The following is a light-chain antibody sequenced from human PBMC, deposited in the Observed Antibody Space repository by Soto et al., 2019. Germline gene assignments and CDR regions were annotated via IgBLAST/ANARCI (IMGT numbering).Light chain of an antibody. CDR2: GNS. Sequence: QAVVTQPPSVSGAPGQRVTISCTGSSSNIGAGYDVHWYQQLPGTAPKLLIYGNSNRPSGVPDRFSGSKSDTSASLAITGLQAEDEADYYCQSYDSSLSVWVFGGGTKLTVL. V-gene: IGLV1-40*01. CDR1: SSNIGAGYD. J-gene: IGLJ3*02. CDR3: QSYDSSLSVWV.